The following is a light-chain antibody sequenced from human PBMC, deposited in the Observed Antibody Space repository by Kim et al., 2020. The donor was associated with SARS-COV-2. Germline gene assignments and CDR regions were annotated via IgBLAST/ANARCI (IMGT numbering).Light chain of an antibody. CDR3: SSYTISTTTVI. Sequence: QSVLTQPASVSGSLGQSITIACAGSSSDVGGYNLVSWYQKHPEKAPKLMIFDVNKRPSGISNRFSGSKSDNTASLTISGLQPEDEADYYCSSYTISTTTVIFGGGTQLTVL. CDR2: DVN. CDR1: SSDVGGYNL. V-gene: IGLV2-14*03. J-gene: IGLJ2*01.